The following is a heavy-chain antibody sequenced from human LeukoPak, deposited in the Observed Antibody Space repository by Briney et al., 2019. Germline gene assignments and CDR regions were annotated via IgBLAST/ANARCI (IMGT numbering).Heavy chain of an antibody. CDR2: ITNGGATT. V-gene: IGHV3-23*01. J-gene: IGHJ4*02. CDR1: GFTFGSYA. Sequence: GKSLRLSRVASGFTFGSYAMSWVRQAPGKGLEWVSIITNGGATTYYADSVRGRFTISRDNSKNTLYLQMNSLRAEDTAVYYCVKLSSGSGSKFGFDSWGQGTLVTVSS. CDR3: VKLSSGSGSKFGFDS. D-gene: IGHD6-19*01.